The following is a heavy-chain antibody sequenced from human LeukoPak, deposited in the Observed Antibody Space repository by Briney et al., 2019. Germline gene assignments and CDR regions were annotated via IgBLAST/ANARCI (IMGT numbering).Heavy chain of an antibody. CDR2: IKQDGSEK. V-gene: IGHV3-7*04. Sequence: GGSLRLSCAASGFTVSSNYMSWVRQTPGKGLEWVASIKQDGSEKYYVDSVKGRFTISRDNAKNSLSLQMNSLRAEDTAVYYCARASQRAFDIWGQGTMVTVSP. J-gene: IGHJ3*02. CDR1: GFTVSSNY. CDR3: ARASQRAFDI.